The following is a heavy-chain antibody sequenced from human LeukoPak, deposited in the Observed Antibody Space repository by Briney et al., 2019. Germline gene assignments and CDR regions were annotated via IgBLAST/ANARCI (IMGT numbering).Heavy chain of an antibody. CDR1: GLTFSNYW. J-gene: IGHJ4*02. D-gene: IGHD6-13*01. CDR3: ARDQSSWKVFDY. V-gene: IGHV3-7*01. Sequence: HTGASLRLSCAASGLTFSNYWMSWVRQAPGKGLEWVGKIKEDGSEKYYVDSVKGRFTISRDNAKNSLYLQMNSLRAEDTAVYYSARDQSSWKVFDYWGQGTLVTVSS. CDR2: IKEDGSEK.